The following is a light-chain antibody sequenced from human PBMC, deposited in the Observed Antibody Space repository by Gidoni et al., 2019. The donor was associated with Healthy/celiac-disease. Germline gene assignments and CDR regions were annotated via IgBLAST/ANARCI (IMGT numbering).Light chain of an antibody. CDR3: CSYAGSYTFAV. Sequence: QSPLTQPRSVSGSPGQSVTISCTGTSSDVGGYNYVHWYQQHPGKAPKLMIYDVSKRPSGVPDRFSGSKSGNTASLTISGLQAEDEADYYCCSYAGSYTFAVFGGGTQLTVL. CDR1: SSDVGGYNY. V-gene: IGLV2-11*01. J-gene: IGLJ7*01. CDR2: DVS.